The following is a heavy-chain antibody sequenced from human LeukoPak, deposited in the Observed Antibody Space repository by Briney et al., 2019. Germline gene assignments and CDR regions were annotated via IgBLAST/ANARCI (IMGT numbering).Heavy chain of an antibody. CDR2: INDSGST. CDR3: ASSTVTSRDTDY. D-gene: IGHD4-17*01. Sequence: SETLSLTCAVYGGSFGGYYWSWIRQPPGKGLEWIGEINDSGSTNYIPSLKSRVTISVDRSKNQFSLKLSSVTAADTAVYYCASSTVTSRDTDYWGQGTLVTVSS. CDR1: GGSFGGYY. V-gene: IGHV4-34*01. J-gene: IGHJ4*02.